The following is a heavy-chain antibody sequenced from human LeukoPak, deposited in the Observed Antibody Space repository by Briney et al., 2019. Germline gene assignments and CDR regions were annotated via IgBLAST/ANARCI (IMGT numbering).Heavy chain of an antibody. D-gene: IGHD6-19*01. CDR2: IRYDGSNK. CDR1: GFTFSSYG. V-gene: IGHV3-30*02. Sequence: PGGSLRLSCAASGFTFSSYGMHWVRQAPGKGLEGVAFIRYDGSNKYYADSVKGRFTISRDNSKNTLYLQMNSLRAEDTAVYYCAGSSSGWYGEIWFDPWGQGTLVTVSS. J-gene: IGHJ5*02. CDR3: AGSSSGWYGEIWFDP.